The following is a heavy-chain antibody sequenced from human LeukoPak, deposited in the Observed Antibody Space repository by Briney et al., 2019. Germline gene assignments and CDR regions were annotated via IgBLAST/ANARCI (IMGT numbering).Heavy chain of an antibody. CDR2: ISSSGSTI. CDR3: ARASSGSDFDY. V-gene: IGHV3-11*01. CDR1: GFTFSDYC. J-gene: IGHJ4*02. Sequence: GGSLRLSCAASGFTFSDYCMSWIRQAPGKGLEWVSYISSSGSTIYYADSVKGRFTISRDNAKNSLYLQMNSLRAEDTAVHYCARASSGSDFDYWGQGTLVTVSS. D-gene: IGHD3-22*01.